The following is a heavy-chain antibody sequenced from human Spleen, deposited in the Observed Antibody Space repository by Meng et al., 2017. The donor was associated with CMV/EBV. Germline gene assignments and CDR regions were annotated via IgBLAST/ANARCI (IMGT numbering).Heavy chain of an antibody. V-gene: IGHV3-30*04. CDR3: ARTGYYYDSSSYYQIDY. CDR1: GFTFGDYA. J-gene: IGHJ4*02. D-gene: IGHD3-22*01. CDR2: TSYDGSDK. Sequence: GGSLRLSCTASGFTFGDYAMSWVRQGPGKGLEWVAVTSYDGSDKYHAESVKGRFSISRDNFKNRLYLQMDSLRTEDTAVYYCARTGYYYDSSSYYQIDYWGQGTLVTVSS.